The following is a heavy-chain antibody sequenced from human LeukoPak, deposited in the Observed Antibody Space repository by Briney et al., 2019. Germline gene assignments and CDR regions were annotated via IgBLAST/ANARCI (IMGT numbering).Heavy chain of an antibody. V-gene: IGHV4-61*10. CDR2: IYYSGST. J-gene: IGHJ6*03. CDR3: ARDRAGIAAAGTNYYYYYMDV. CDR1: GGSISSGSYY. D-gene: IGHD6-13*01. Sequence: PSQTLSLTCTVSGGSISSGSYYWSWIRQPAGKGLEWIGYIYYSGSTNYNPSLKSRVTISVDTSKNQFSLKLSSVTAADTAVYYCARDRAGIAAAGTNYYYYYMDVWGKGTTVTVSS.